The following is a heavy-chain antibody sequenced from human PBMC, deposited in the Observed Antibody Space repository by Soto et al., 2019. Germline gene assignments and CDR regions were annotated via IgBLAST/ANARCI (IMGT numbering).Heavy chain of an antibody. D-gene: IGHD3-10*01. CDR3: VRDLGSDFAFDI. Sequence: ESVGGVVQPGRSLRLSCAASGFTFSSYGMHWVRQAPGKGLEWVAVIWYDGSNEYYADSVKGRCTIPRDNSKNTLYLQMNSLTTEDTAVYYCVRDLGSDFAFDIWGQGTMVTVSS. CDR1: GFTFSSYG. CDR2: IWYDGSNE. V-gene: IGHV3-33*01. J-gene: IGHJ3*02.